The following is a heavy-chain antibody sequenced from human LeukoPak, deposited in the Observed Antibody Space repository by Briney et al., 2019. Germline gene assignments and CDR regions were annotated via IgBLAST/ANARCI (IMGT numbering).Heavy chain of an antibody. CDR1: GGTFSSYA. CDR2: MSPNSGDT. CDR3: VRTPPNWGFDY. Sequence: ASVKVSCKASGGTFSSYAISWVRQAIGQGLEWLGWMSPNSGDTGYAQKFQGRVTMTSDSSISTAYMELSSLRSEDTAIYYCVRTPPNWGFDYWGQGTLVTVSS. J-gene: IGHJ4*02. V-gene: IGHV1-8*02. D-gene: IGHD7-27*01.